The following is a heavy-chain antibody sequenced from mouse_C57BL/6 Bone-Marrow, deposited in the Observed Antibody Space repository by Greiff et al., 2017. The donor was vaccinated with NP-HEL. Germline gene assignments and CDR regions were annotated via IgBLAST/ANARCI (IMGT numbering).Heavy chain of an antibody. J-gene: IGHJ2*01. V-gene: IGHV5-6*01. Sequence: EVKLMESGGDLVKPGGSLKLSCAASGFTFSSYGMSWVRQTPDKRLEWVATISSGGSYTYYPDSVKGRFTISRDNAKNTLYLQMSSLKSEDTAMYYCARKEDDYDGYYFDYWGQGTTLTVSS. CDR1: GFTFSSYG. CDR3: ARKEDDYDGYYFDY. D-gene: IGHD2-4*01. CDR2: ISSGGSYT.